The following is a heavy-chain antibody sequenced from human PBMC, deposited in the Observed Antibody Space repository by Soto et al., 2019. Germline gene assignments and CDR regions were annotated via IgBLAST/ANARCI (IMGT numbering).Heavy chain of an antibody. CDR3: ARLDYRVYYYYGMDV. Sequence: GESLKISCKGSGYSFTSYWISWVRQMPGKGLEWMGRIDPSDSYTNYSPSFQGHVTISADKSISTAYLQWSSLKASDAAMYYCARLDYRVYYYYGMDVWGQGTTVTVSS. D-gene: IGHD3-10*01. CDR1: GYSFTSYW. V-gene: IGHV5-10-1*01. J-gene: IGHJ6*02. CDR2: IDPSDSYT.